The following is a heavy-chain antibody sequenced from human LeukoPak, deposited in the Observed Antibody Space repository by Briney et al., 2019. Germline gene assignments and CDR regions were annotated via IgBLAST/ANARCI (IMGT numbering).Heavy chain of an antibody. J-gene: IGHJ4*02. CDR3: AREVGGWLAYFDY. D-gene: IGHD6-19*01. Sequence: SETLSLTCTVSGGSISGYYWSWIRQPPGKGLEWIGYIYYSGNTNYNPSLKSRVTISVDTSKSQFSLKLSSVTAADTAVYYCAREVGGWLAYFDYWGQGTLVTVSS. CDR1: GGSISGYY. CDR2: IYYSGNT. V-gene: IGHV4-59*01.